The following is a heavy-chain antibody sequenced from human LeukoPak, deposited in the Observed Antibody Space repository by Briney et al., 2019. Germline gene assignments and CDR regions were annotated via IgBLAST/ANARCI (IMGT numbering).Heavy chain of an antibody. CDR1: GGSMSSGGYY. Sequence: PSQTLSLTCTVSGGSMSSGGYYWSWIRQHPGKGLEWIGYIYYSGSTYYNPSLKSRVTISVDTSKNQLSLKLSSVTAADTAVYYCASLIVVPAASFDYWGQGTLVTVSS. CDR2: IYYSGST. D-gene: IGHD2-2*01. CDR3: ASLIVVPAASFDY. J-gene: IGHJ4*02. V-gene: IGHV4-31*03.